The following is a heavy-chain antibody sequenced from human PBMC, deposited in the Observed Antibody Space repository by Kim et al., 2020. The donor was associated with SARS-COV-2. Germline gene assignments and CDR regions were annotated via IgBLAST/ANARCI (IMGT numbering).Heavy chain of an antibody. CDR3: VRDHEAVADTWYYYGMDV. V-gene: IGHV1-3*01. Sequence: ASVKVSCKASGYTFTTYSIHWVRQAPGQRLEWMGWINGGNGNTKYSQNFQGRVTITRDTSASTAYMELSSLRSEDTAVYYCVRDHEAVADTWYYYGMDVWGQGTTVTVSS. D-gene: IGHD6-19*01. J-gene: IGHJ6*02. CDR2: INGGNGNT. CDR1: GYTFTTYS.